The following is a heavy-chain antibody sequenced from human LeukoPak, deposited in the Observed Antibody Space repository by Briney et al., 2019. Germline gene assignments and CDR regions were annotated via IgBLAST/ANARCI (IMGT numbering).Heavy chain of an antibody. CDR1: GGSISSYY. CDR3: ARNKAPQVKGGSDY. Sequence: PSETLSLTCTVSGGSISSYYWSWIRQPPGKGLEWIGYIYYSGSTNYNPSLKSRVTISVDTSKNQFSLKLSSVTAADTAVYYCARNKAPQVKGGSDYWGQGTLVTVSS. V-gene: IGHV4-59*01. D-gene: IGHD3-16*01. CDR2: IYYSGST. J-gene: IGHJ4*02.